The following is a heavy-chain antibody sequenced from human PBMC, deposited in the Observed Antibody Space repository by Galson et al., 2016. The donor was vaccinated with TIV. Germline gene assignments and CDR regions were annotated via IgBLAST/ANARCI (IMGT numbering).Heavy chain of an antibody. CDR1: GGSISSGSYH. Sequence: LSLTCTVSGGSISSGSYHWTWIRQSAGKGLEWIGNIHTSGSINDNPSVRSRLTITQDTSKNQFSLKLNSVTASDTAVYFCARGRRAGLMDVWGQGTTVIVSS. CDR2: IHTSGSI. CDR3: ARGRRAGLMDV. J-gene: IGHJ6*02. V-gene: IGHV4-61*09. D-gene: IGHD6-13*01.